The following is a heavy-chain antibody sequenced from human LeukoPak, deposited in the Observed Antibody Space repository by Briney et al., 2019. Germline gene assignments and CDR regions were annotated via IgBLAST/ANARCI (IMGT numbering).Heavy chain of an antibody. Sequence: GGSLRLSCAASGFTFSSYWMSWVRQAPGKGLEWVANIKQDGSEKYYVDSVKGRFTISRDNAKNSLYLQMNSLRAEDTAVYYCARSSLEWPPPFDYWGQGTLVTVSS. CDR1: GFTFSSYW. CDR2: IKQDGSEK. V-gene: IGHV3-7*01. J-gene: IGHJ4*02. CDR3: ARSSLEWPPPFDY. D-gene: IGHD3-3*01.